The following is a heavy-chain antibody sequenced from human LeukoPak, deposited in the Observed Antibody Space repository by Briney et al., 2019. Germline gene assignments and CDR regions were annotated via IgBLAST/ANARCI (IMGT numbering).Heavy chain of an antibody. Sequence: GGSLRLSCAASGFTFSSYSMNWVRQAPGKGLEWVSYISSSNSTIYDADSLKGRFTMSKDNPKSLLYLQMNSLRAEDTAVYYCATDLGSYGWGDYYYMDVWGKGTTVTVSS. CDR3: ATDLGSYGWGDYYYMDV. CDR2: ISSSNSTI. V-gene: IGHV3-48*01. CDR1: GFTFSSYS. J-gene: IGHJ6*03. D-gene: IGHD5-18*01.